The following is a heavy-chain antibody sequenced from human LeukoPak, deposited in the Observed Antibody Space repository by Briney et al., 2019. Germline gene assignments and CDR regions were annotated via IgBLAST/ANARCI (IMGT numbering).Heavy chain of an antibody. D-gene: IGHD6-13*01. V-gene: IGHV1-2*04. J-gene: IGHJ5*02. Sequence: ASVKVSCKASGYTFTDNYMHWVRQAPGQGLEWMGWINPNSGGTNYAQKFQGWVTMTRDTSISTAYMELSRLRSDDTAVYYCARASIAAAGTEWFDPWGQGTLVTVSS. CDR2: INPNSGGT. CDR1: GYTFTDNY. CDR3: ARASIAAAGTEWFDP.